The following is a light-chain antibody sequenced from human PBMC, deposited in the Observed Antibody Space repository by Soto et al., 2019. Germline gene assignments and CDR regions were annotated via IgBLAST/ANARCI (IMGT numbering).Light chain of an antibody. Sequence: QSALTQSASVSGSPGQSITISCTGTSSDVGGYNYVSWYQQHPGKAPKLIIYDVSNRPSGVSTRFSGSKSGNTASLTISGLQAEDEADYSCGSYTSTNSWVFGGGTKLTVL. CDR2: DVS. CDR1: SSDVGGYNY. V-gene: IGLV2-14*01. CDR3: GSYTSTNSWV. J-gene: IGLJ3*02.